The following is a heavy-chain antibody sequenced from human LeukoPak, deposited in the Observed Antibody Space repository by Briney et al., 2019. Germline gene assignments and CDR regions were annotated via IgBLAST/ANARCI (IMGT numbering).Heavy chain of an antibody. V-gene: IGHV1-24*01. J-gene: IGHJ4*02. CDR3: ATLDSYYDTSGRPLLPD. CDR2: FNREDDAP. Sequence: ASVKVSCKVSGYSVNELSMHWVRQAPGLGLEWMGGFNREDDAPVYAQQFQGRVTMTEDTSTDTAYMELSSLRSEDTALYYCATLDSYYDTSGRPLLPDWGQGTLVTVST. CDR1: GYSVNELS. D-gene: IGHD3-22*01.